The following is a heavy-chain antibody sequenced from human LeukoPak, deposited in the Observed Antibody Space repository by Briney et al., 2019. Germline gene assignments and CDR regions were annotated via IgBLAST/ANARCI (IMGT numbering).Heavy chain of an antibody. CDR2: IYHSGST. J-gene: IGHJ4*02. D-gene: IGHD2-15*01. V-gene: IGHV4-38-2*02. CDR3: ARCSGGSCYLGLDY. Sequence: SETLSLTCTVSGYSISSGYYWGWIRQPPGKGLEWIGSIYHSGSTYYNPSLKSRVTISVDTSKNQFSLKLSSVTAADTAVYYCARCSGGSCYLGLDYWGQGTLVTVSS. CDR1: GYSISSGYY.